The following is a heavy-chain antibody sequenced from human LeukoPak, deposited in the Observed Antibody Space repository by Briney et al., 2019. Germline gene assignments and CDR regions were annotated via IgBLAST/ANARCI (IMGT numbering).Heavy chain of an antibody. D-gene: IGHD6-13*01. CDR2: ISHDGSNK. CDR3: AGSPKYSSSWYEYFQH. Sequence: PGGSLRLSCAASGFTFSSYAMHWVRQAPGKGLEWVAAISHDGSNKYHADSVKGRFTISRDNSKNTVYLQMNSLRAVDTAVYFCAGSPKYSSSWYEYFQHWGQGTLVTVSS. V-gene: IGHV3-30*01. J-gene: IGHJ1*01. CDR1: GFTFSSYA.